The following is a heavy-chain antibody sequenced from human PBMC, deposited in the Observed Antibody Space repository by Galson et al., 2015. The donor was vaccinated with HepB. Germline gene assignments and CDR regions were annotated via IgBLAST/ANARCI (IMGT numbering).Heavy chain of an antibody. Sequence: SLRLSCAASGFTVSSNYMSWVRQAPGKGLEWVSVIYSGGSTYYADSVKGRFTISRDNSKNTLYLQMNSLRAEDTAVYYCARGFQSAGYSFQKLYYFDYWGQGTLVTVSS. J-gene: IGHJ4*02. CDR1: GFTVSSNY. CDR3: ARGFQSAGYSFQKLYYFDY. V-gene: IGHV3-53*01. D-gene: IGHD5-18*01. CDR2: IYSGGST.